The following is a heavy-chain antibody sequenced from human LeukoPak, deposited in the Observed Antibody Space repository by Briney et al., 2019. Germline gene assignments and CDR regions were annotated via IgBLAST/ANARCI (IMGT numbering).Heavy chain of an antibody. D-gene: IGHD1-26*01. J-gene: IGHJ4*02. CDR2: FKSKTDGGTT. CDR3: TTAGPSGSYYEIVNY. Sequence: GGSLRLSLAAPGFPFRNAWMSWVRQAPGKGRGGVGRFKSKTDGGTTDYAAPVKGRFTISRDDSKNTLYLQMNGLKTDDTAVYYCTTAGPSGSYYEIVNYWGQGTLVTVSS. V-gene: IGHV3-15*01. CDR1: GFPFRNAW.